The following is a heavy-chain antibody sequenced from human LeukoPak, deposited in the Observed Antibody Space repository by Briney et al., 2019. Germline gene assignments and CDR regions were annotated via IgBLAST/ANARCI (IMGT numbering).Heavy chain of an antibody. CDR2: IGGRDGGT. Sequence: GSLRLSCAASGFIFSNYAMSWVRQAPGKGLEWVSAIGGRDGGTYYADSVKGRFTVSRDDPKNTLYLQMNSLRAEDTAVYYCAKIWFGENWFDPWGQGTLVTVSS. V-gene: IGHV3-23*01. D-gene: IGHD3-10*01. CDR3: AKIWFGENWFDP. J-gene: IGHJ5*02. CDR1: GFIFSNYA.